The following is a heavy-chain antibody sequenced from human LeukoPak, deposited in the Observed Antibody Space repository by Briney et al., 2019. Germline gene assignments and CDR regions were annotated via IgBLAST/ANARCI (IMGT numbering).Heavy chain of an antibody. Sequence: SETLSLTCTVAGGSMSSYYWNWIRQPPGKGLEWIGYFHYSGSTNYNPSLKSRVTISVDTSKNQFSLKLSSVTAADTAMYYCARGGGGSWYGTVDYWGQGTLVTVSS. J-gene: IGHJ4*02. CDR2: FHYSGST. D-gene: IGHD6-13*01. V-gene: IGHV4-59*01. CDR1: GGSMSSYY. CDR3: ARGGGGSWYGTVDY.